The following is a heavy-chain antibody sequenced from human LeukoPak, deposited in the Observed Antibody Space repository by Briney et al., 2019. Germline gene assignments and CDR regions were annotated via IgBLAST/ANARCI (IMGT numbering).Heavy chain of an antibody. D-gene: IGHD3-10*01. CDR1: GGSISSYY. Sequence: SSETLSLTCTVSGGSISSYYWSWIRQPAGKRLEWIGRIYTSGSTNYNPSLKSRVTMSVDTSKNQFSLKLSSVTAADTAVYYCAREFTMVRGVLRGHYYYYMDVWGKGTTVTISS. V-gene: IGHV4-4*07. J-gene: IGHJ6*03. CDR3: AREFTMVRGVLRGHYYYYMDV. CDR2: IYTSGST.